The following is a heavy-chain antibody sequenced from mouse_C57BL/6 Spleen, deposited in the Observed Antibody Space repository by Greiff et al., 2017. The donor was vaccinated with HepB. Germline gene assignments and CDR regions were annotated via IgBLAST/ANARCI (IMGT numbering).Heavy chain of an antibody. CDR2: IDPANGNT. D-gene: IGHD2-12*01. Sequence: VQLKQSVAELVRPGASVKLSCTASGFNIKNTYMHWVKQRPEQGLEWIGRIDPANGNTKYAPKFQGKATITADTSSNTAYLQLSSLTSEDTASYYCASSHLRRGYAMDYWGQGTSVTVSS. J-gene: IGHJ4*01. CDR3: ASSHLRRGYAMDY. V-gene: IGHV14-3*01. CDR1: GFNIKNTY.